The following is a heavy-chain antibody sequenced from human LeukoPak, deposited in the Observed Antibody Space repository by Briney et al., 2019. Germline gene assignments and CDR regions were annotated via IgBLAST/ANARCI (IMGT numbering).Heavy chain of an antibody. D-gene: IGHD5-12*01. J-gene: IGHJ4*02. CDR3: AREDSGYDYPPFYY. CDR1: GGSISDYY. Sequence: SETLSLTCTVSGGSISDYYWSWIRQPPGKGLEWVGYIYYTGGTSYNPSLKSRVIMSVDTSQNQFSLKLRSVTAADTAVYYCAREDSGYDYPPFYYWGQGILVTVSS. V-gene: IGHV4-59*01. CDR2: IYYTGGT.